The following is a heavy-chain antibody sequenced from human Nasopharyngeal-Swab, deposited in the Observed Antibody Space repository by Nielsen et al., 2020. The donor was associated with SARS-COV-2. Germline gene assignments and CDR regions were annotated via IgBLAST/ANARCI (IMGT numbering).Heavy chain of an antibody. Sequence: GGSLRLSCAASGFTFSSYGMHWVRQAPGKGLEWVAVISYDGSNKYYADSVKGRFTISRDNSKNTLYLQMNSLRAEDTAVYYCAKDRGGSYYSDGMDVWGQGTTVTVSS. V-gene: IGHV3-30*18. CDR1: GFTFSSYG. J-gene: IGHJ6*02. CDR3: AKDRGGSYYSDGMDV. D-gene: IGHD1-26*01. CDR2: ISYDGSNK.